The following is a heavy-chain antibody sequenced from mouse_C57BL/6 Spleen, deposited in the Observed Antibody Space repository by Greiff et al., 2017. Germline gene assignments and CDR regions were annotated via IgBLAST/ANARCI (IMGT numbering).Heavy chain of an antibody. Sequence: EVQLQQSGTVLARPGASVKMSCKTSGYTFTSYWMHWVKQRPGQGLEWIGAIYPGNIDTSYNQKFKGKATLTAVTSASTAYMELISLTNEDSAVYNCTRSRTAVEGYFDYWGQGTTLTVAS. CDR1: GYTFTSYW. J-gene: IGHJ2*01. D-gene: IGHD1-1*01. V-gene: IGHV1-5*01. CDR3: TRSRTAVEGYFDY. CDR2: IYPGNIDT.